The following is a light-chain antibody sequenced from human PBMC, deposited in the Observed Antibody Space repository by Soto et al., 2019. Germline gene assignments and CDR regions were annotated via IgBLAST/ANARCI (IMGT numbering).Light chain of an antibody. CDR1: SSDIGSYNR. J-gene: IGLJ2*01. Sequence: QSALTQPASVSGSPGQSITISCTGTSSDIGSYNRYSWYQQHPGKAPKLMIYEDTQRPSRVSNRFSGSKSGNTASLTITGLQAEDEADYDCCSYAGPTIFVVFGGGTKHTVL. CDR3: CSYAGPTIFVV. CDR2: EDT. V-gene: IGLV2-23*02.